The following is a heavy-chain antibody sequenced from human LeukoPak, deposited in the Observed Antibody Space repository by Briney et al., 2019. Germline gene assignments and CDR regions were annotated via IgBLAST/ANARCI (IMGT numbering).Heavy chain of an antibody. J-gene: IGHJ5*02. CDR3: ARIYSSSWFLNWFDP. Sequence: SETLSLTCTVSGGSISSYYWNWIRQPPGKGLQWIGYIFYSGSTNYNPSLKSRVTISVDTSKSQFSLKLNSVTAADTAVYYCARIYSSSWFLNWFDPWGQGTLVTVSS. CDR1: GGSISSYY. CDR2: IFYSGST. V-gene: IGHV4-59*08. D-gene: IGHD6-13*01.